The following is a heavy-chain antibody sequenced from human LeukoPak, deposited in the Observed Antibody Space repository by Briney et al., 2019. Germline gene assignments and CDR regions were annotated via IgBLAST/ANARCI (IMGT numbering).Heavy chain of an antibody. CDR3: ASQYYAFWRPFDY. D-gene: IGHD3-3*01. Sequence: GGSLRLSCAASGFTFSSYWMTWVRQAPGKGLEWVANIKEDGSEKYYVDSVEGRFTISRDNAKNSLYLQMNSLRAEDTAVYYCASQYYAFWRPFDYWGQGTLVTVSS. CDR2: IKEDGSEK. J-gene: IGHJ4*02. CDR1: GFTFSSYW. V-gene: IGHV3-7*01.